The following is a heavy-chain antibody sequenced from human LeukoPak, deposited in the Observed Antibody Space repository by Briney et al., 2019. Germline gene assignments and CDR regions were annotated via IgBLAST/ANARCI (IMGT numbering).Heavy chain of an antibody. Sequence: SETLSLTRAVYGGSFSGYYWSWIRQPPRKGLEWSGEINHSGSTNYNPSLKSRVTISVDTSKNQFSLKLSSVTAADTAVYYCARRPYYYDSSGHSYFDYWGQGTLVTVSS. V-gene: IGHV4-34*01. D-gene: IGHD3-22*01. CDR3: ARRPYYYDSSGHSYFDY. CDR1: GGSFSGYY. J-gene: IGHJ4*02. CDR2: INHSGST.